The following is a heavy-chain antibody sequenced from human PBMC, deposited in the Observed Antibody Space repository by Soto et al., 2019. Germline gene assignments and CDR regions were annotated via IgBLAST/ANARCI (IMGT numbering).Heavy chain of an antibody. Sequence: SQTLSLTCAISGDSVSSNSAAWNWIRQSPSRGLEWLGRTYCRSKCYNDYAVSVKSRMTINPDTSKNQFSLQLISVTPEDTAVYYCAREIIATAGNNWFDPWGQGTLVTVS. D-gene: IGHD6-13*01. V-gene: IGHV6-1*01. CDR1: GDSVSSNSAA. CDR3: AREIIATAGNNWFDP. J-gene: IGHJ5*02. CDR2: TYCRSKCYN.